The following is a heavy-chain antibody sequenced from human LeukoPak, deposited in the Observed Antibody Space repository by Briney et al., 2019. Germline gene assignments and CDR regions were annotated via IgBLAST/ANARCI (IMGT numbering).Heavy chain of an antibody. Sequence: GGSLRLSCAASGFIFNSYGMHWVRQAPGKGLEWVAFIRYDGSNKYYADSVKGRFTISRDNSKNTLYLQMNSLRAEDMAVYYCARAYSVKYGLGYYYMDVWGKGTTVTISS. V-gene: IGHV3-30*02. J-gene: IGHJ6*03. CDR1: GFIFNSYG. CDR3: ARAYSVKYGLGYYYMDV. CDR2: IRYDGSNK. D-gene: IGHD1-26*01.